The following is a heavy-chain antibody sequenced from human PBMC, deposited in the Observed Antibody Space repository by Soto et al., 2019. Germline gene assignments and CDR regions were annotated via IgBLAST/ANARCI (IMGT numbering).Heavy chain of an antibody. CDR2: IFSNDEK. J-gene: IGHJ5*02. CDR1: GFSLSNARMG. CDR3: ARAHVYGDYVGSWFDP. Sequence: QVTLKESGPVLVKPTENLTLTCTVSGFSLSNARMGVSWIRQPPGKALEWLAHIFSNDEKSYSTSLKSRLTISKDTSKSEVVLTMTNMDPVDTATYYCARAHVYGDYVGSWFDPWVQGTLVTVSS. D-gene: IGHD4-17*01. V-gene: IGHV2-26*01.